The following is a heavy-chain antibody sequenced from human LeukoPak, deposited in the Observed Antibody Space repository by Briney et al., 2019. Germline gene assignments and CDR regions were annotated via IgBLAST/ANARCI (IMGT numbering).Heavy chain of an antibody. CDR2: IYYSGST. CDR3: ASGLGTALDY. Sequence: KSSETLSLTCTVSGGSISSSSYYWGWIRQPPGKGLEWIGSIYYSGSTYYNPSLKSRVTISVDTSKNQFSLKLSSVTAVDTAVYYCASGLGTALDYWGQGTLVTVSS. D-gene: IGHD5-18*01. J-gene: IGHJ4*02. V-gene: IGHV4-39*07. CDR1: GGSISSSSYY.